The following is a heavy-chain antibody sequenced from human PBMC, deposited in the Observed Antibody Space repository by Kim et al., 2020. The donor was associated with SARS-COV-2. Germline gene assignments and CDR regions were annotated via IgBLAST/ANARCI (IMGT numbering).Heavy chain of an antibody. J-gene: IGHJ2*01. CDR3: ARDPDDYGSLWYFDL. Sequence: DAVKGRFTISRDNAKNSLNLQMNSLRAEDTAVYYCARDPDDYGSLWYFDLWGRGTLVTVSS. D-gene: IGHD4-17*01. V-gene: IGHV3-21*01.